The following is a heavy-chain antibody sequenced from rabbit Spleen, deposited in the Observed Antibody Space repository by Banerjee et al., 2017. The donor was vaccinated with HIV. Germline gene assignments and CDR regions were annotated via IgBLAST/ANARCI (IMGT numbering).Heavy chain of an antibody. D-gene: IGHD8-1*01. CDR3: ARDTGSSFSSYGMDL. J-gene: IGHJ6*01. CDR2: INIVTGKS. CDR1: GFSFSNKAV. V-gene: IGHV1S40*01. Sequence: QSLEESGGDLVKPEGSLTLTCTASGFSFSNKAVMCWVRQAPGKGLEWIACINIVTGKSVYASWAKGRFTMSRTSSTTVTLQMTSLTAADTATYFCARDTGSSFSSYGMDLWGQGTLVTVS.